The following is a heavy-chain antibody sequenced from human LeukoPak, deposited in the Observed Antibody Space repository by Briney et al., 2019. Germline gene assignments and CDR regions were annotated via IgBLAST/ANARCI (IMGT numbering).Heavy chain of an antibody. J-gene: IGHJ4*02. D-gene: IGHD3-3*01. CDR3: ARQDYDFWSGYYDY. CDR1: TASISSSY. V-gene: IGHV4-59*04. CDR2: IYYSGTT. Sequence: SETLSLTCTVSTASISSSYWTWIRQPPGKGLEWIGSIYYSGTTFYNPSLKSRVTISVDTSKNQFSMKLTSVTAADTAVYFCARQDYDFWSGYYDYWGQGTLVTVSS.